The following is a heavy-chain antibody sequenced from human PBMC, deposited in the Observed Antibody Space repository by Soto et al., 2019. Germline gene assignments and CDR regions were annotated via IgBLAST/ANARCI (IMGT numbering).Heavy chain of an antibody. J-gene: IGHJ3*02. D-gene: IGHD1-1*01. Sequence: ASVKVSCKAPGYTFTSYAMHWVRQAPGQRLEWMGWINAGNGNTKYSQKFQGRVTITRDTSASTAYMELSSLRSEDTAVYYCAKEGVKGTPIDLFDIGAQGKMVPVPS. V-gene: IGHV1-3*01. CDR2: INAGNGNT. CDR1: GYTFTSYA. CDR3: AKEGVKGTPIDLFDI.